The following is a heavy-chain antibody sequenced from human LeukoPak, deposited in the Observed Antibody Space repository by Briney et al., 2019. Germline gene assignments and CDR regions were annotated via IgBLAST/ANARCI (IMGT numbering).Heavy chain of an antibody. CDR3: AKAHGNQYQLPKSYFDY. D-gene: IGHD2-2*01. V-gene: IGHV3-53*01. CDR1: GFTVSSNY. Sequence: GGSLRLSCAASGFTVSSNYMSWVRQAPGKGLEWVSVIYSGGSTYYADSVKGRFTISRDNSKNTLYLQMNSLRAEDTAVYYCAKAHGNQYQLPKSYFDYWGQGTLVTVSS. J-gene: IGHJ4*02. CDR2: IYSGGST.